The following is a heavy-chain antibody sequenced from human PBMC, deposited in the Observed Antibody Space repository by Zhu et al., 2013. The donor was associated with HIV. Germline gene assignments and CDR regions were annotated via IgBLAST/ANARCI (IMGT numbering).Heavy chain of an antibody. Sequence: QVQLVQSGAEVKKPGSSVKVSCKASGGTFSSYAISWVRQAPGQGLEWMGWISGYNGNANYAQKVQGRVTMTTDTSTSTAYMELRNLRSDDSAVYYCARGADIVVVVAGTRLNYYYGMDVWGQGTTITVSS. CDR1: GGTFSSYA. V-gene: IGHV1-18*01. CDR3: ARGADIVVVVAGTRLNYYYGMDV. CDR2: ISGYNGNA. D-gene: IGHD2-15*01. J-gene: IGHJ6*02.